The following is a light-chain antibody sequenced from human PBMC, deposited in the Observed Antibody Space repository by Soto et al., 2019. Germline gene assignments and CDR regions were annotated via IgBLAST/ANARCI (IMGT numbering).Light chain of an antibody. CDR2: GAS. CDR1: QSVSSSY. V-gene: IGKV3-15*01. Sequence: EIVLTQSPGTLSLSPGERATLSCRASQSVSSSYLAWYQQKPSQAPRLLIYGASTRATGIPARFSGSGSGTEFALTISSLQSEDFAVYYCQQYNNWPPGWTFGQGTKVDIK. J-gene: IGKJ1*01. CDR3: QQYNNWPPGWT.